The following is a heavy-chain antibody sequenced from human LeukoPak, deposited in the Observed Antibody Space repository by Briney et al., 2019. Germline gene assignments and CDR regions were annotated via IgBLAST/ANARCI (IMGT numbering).Heavy chain of an antibody. D-gene: IGHD2-21*01. CDR2: IKQDGSEK. J-gene: IGHJ5*02. Sequence: GGSLRLSCAASGFTFSRYWMSWVRQAPGKGLEWVANIKQDGSEKYYVDSVKGRFTISRDNAKNSLYLQMNSLRPEDTAVYYCARDRMSAISRGWFDPWGQGTLVTVSS. CDR3: ARDRMSAISRGWFDP. CDR1: GFTFSRYW. V-gene: IGHV3-7*01.